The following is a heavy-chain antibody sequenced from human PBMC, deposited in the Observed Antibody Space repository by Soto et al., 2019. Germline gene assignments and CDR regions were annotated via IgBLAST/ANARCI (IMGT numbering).Heavy chain of an antibody. CDR2: IFYSGST. D-gene: IGHD6-13*01. J-gene: IGHJ4*02. CDR3: ARRYSSSSDY. V-gene: IGHV4-59*08. Sequence: SQTLSLTCTVSGGSISSYYWSWIRQPPGKGLEWIGYIFYSGSTNYNPSLKSRVTISVDTSKNQFSLKLSSVTAADTAVYYCARRYSSSSDYWGQGTLVTVSS. CDR1: GGSISSYY.